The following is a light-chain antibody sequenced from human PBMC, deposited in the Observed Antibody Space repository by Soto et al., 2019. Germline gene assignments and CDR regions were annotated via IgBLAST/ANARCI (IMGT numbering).Light chain of an antibody. J-gene: IGKJ3*01. CDR3: QEYGSSQFT. V-gene: IGKV3-20*01. CDR2: DTS. CDR1: QSVNSNY. Sequence: EIVLMQSPGTLSLSPGEGATLSCRASQSVNSNYLAWYQQKPCQAPTVLIFDTSRMATGVPDRSSGSGSGTDFTLTISTLDPDYFPVYYCQEYGSSQFTFGPGTKVYIK.